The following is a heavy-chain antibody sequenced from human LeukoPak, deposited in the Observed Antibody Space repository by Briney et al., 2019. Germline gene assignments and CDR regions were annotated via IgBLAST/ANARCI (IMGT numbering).Heavy chain of an antibody. V-gene: IGHV3-11*05. CDR3: ARDIVATQNWFDP. CDR2: ISSSSSFT. CDR1: GFTFSDYY. J-gene: IGHJ5*02. Sequence: GGSLRLSCAASGFTFSDYYMSWIRQAPGKGLEWISYISSSSSFTNYADSAKGRFTISRDNAKNSLYLQMSSLRVEDTAVYYCARDIVATQNWFDPWGQGTLVTVSS. D-gene: IGHD5-12*01.